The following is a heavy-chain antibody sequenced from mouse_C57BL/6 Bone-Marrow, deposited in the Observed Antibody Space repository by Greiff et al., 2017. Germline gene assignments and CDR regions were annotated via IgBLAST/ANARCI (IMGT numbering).Heavy chain of an antibody. Sequence: EVQLVESGGGLVQPGGSLKLSCAASGFTFSDYGMAWVRQAPRKGPEWVAFISNLAYSIYYADTVTGRFPIARENAKNTLYLEMSSLRSEDTALYYCARRGYGPYYAMDYWGQGTSVTVSS. D-gene: IGHD2-2*01. CDR3: ARRGYGPYYAMDY. CDR1: GFTFSDYG. CDR2: ISNLAYSI. J-gene: IGHJ4*01. V-gene: IGHV5-15*01.